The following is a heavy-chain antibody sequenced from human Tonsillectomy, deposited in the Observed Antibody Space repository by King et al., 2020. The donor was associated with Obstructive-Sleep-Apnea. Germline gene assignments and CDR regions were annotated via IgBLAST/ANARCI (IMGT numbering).Heavy chain of an antibody. CDR3: AHSPHSSGWFAFDI. J-gene: IGHJ3*02. Sequence: TLKESGPTVVKPPQTLTLTCTFSGFSLSTSGVGVGWIRQSPGKALEWLALIYWNDDKRYTPSLKSRLSITKDTSKNQVVLTMTNMDPVDTGTYYCAHSPHSSGWFAFDIWGQATMVTVSS. V-gene: IGHV2-5*01. CDR1: GFSLSTSGVG. CDR2: IYWNDDK. D-gene: IGHD6-19*01.